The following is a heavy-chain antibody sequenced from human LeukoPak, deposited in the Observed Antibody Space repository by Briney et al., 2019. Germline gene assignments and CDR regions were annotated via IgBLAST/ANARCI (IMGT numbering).Heavy chain of an antibody. CDR1: GFTFSSYA. J-gene: IGHJ4*02. Sequence: GGSLRLSCAASGFTFSSYAMSWVRQAPGKGLEWVSAISGSGGSTYYADSVKGRFTISRDNSKNTLYLQMNSLRAEDTAVYYCAKALVSNQNSGYDYQHLYYFDYWGQGTLVTVSS. D-gene: IGHD5-12*01. CDR3: AKALVSNQNSGYDYQHLYYFDY. V-gene: IGHV3-23*01. CDR2: ISGSGGST.